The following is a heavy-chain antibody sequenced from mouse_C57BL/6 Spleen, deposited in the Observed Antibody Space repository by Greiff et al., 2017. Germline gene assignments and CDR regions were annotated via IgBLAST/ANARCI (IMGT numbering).Heavy chain of an antibody. V-gene: IGHV1-9*01. CDR1: GYSFTGYC. CDR2: IIPGSGST. Sequence: QVQLQQSGPELMKPGASVKLSCKATGYSFTGYCIEWVKQRPGHGLEWIGEIIPGSGSTNYNEKFKGKATFTAATSSNTAYMQLSSLTTEDSDIDVCSSGVEDYDWFDYWGQGTLVTVSA. J-gene: IGHJ3*01. CDR3: SSGVEDYDWFDY. D-gene: IGHD2-4*01.